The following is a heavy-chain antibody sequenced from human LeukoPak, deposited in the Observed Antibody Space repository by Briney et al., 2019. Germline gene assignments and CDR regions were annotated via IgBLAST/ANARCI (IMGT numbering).Heavy chain of an antibody. Sequence: GGSLRLSCAASGFTFSSYWMSWVRQAPGKGLEWVANIKQDGSEKYYVDSVKGRFTISRDNAKNSLYLQMNSLRAEDTAVYYCARGEYYDFWSGYYTHNYYYYYMDVGGKGTTVTVSS. J-gene: IGHJ6*03. CDR3: ARGEYYDFWSGYYTHNYYYYYMDV. D-gene: IGHD3-3*01. V-gene: IGHV3-7*01. CDR2: IKQDGSEK. CDR1: GFTFSSYW.